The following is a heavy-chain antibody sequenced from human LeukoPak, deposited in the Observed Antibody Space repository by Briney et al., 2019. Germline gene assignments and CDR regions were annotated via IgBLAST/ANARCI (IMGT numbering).Heavy chain of an antibody. CDR1: GYTFTSYA. J-gene: IGHJ4*02. CDR2: INAGNGNT. CDR3: ARGGYSSSWYPFDY. V-gene: IGHV1-3*03. D-gene: IGHD6-13*01. Sequence: ASVKASCKASGYTFTSYAMHWVRQAPGQRLEWMGWINAGNGNTKYSQEFQGRVTITRDTSASTAYMELSSLRSEDMAVYYCARGGYSSSWYPFDYWGQGTLVTVSS.